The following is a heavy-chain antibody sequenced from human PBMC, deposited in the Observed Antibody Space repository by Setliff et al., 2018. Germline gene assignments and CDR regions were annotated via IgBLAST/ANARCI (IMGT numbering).Heavy chain of an antibody. Sequence: PSETLSLTCTVSGGSISSSTYYWGWIRQPPGKGLEWIGSIYYSGSTYYNPSLKSRVTIFVDTSRNQFSLKLSSVTAADTAVYYCARQWTDCTSANCYTMAYYYYYMDVWGKGTTVTVS. V-gene: IGHV4-39*01. CDR3: ARQWTDCTSANCYTMAYYYYYMDV. CDR1: GGSISSSTYY. D-gene: IGHD2-2*02. CDR2: IYYSGST. J-gene: IGHJ6*03.